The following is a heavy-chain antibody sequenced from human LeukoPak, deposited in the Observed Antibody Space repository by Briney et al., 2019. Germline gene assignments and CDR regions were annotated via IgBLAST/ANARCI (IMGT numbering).Heavy chain of an antibody. CDR3: AGLTADYGDYWYFDL. CDR2: IYYSGST. V-gene: IGHV4-59*01. J-gene: IGHJ2*01. CDR1: GGSISSYY. D-gene: IGHD4-17*01. Sequence: SETLSLTCTVSGGSISSYYWSWIRQPPGKGLEWIGYIYYSGSTNYNPSLKSRVTISVDTSKNQFSLKLSSVTAADTAVYYCAGLTADYGDYWYFDLWGRGTLVTVSS.